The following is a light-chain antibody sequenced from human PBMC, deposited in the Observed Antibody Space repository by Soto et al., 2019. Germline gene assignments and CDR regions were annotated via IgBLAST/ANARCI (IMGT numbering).Light chain of an antibody. J-gene: IGKJ1*01. Sequence: DIVMTQSPASLAVSLGERATINCKSSQSVLYSSNNKNYLAWYQQKPGQPPKLLIYWASTRESGVPDRFSGSGSGTDFTLTINSLQAEDVAVYFCQQYSSTWTFGQGTKVEL. V-gene: IGKV4-1*01. CDR1: QSVLYSSNNKNY. CDR3: QQYSSTWT. CDR2: WAS.